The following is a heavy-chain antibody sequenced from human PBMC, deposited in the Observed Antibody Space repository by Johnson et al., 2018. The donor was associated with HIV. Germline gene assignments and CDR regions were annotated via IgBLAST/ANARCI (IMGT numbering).Heavy chain of an antibody. V-gene: IGHV3-NL1*01. J-gene: IGHJ3*01. Sequence: QVQLVESGGGVVQPGRSLGLSCAASGFSFSTFGMHWVRQAPGKGLEWVSVLFSGGNTYYAYSVKGRFTISRDNSKNTLYLQMNSLRTEDTAVYYCASGGDYYDSSGYSFWGQGTMVTVSS. CDR1: GFSFSTFG. CDR2: LFSGGNT. CDR3: ASGGDYYDSSGYSF. D-gene: IGHD3-22*01.